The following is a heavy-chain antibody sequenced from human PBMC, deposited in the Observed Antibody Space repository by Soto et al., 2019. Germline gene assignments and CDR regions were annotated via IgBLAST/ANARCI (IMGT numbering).Heavy chain of an antibody. J-gene: IGHJ4*02. Sequence: PSETLSLTCTVSGGSISSSSYYWGWIRQPPGKGLEWIGSIYYSGSTYYNPSLKSRVTISVDTSKNQFSLKLSSVTAADTAVYYCARHYNPSGDYTNFDYWGQGTLVTVSS. CDR3: ARHYNPSGDYTNFDY. V-gene: IGHV4-39*01. CDR1: GGSISSSSYY. CDR2: IYYSGST. D-gene: IGHD2-21*02.